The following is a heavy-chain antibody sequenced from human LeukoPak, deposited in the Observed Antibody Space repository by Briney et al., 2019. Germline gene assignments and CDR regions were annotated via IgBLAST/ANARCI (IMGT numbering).Heavy chain of an antibody. V-gene: IGHV3-30*18. D-gene: IGHD3-9*01. CDR1: GFTFSSYG. Sequence: PGRSLRLSCAASGFTFSSYGMHWVRQAPGKGLEWVAVISYDGSNKYYADSVKGRFTISRDNSKNTLYLQMNSLRAEDTAVYYCAKDVNFDWLLPDCWGQGTLVAVSS. CDR2: ISYDGSNK. CDR3: AKDVNFDWLLPDC. J-gene: IGHJ4*02.